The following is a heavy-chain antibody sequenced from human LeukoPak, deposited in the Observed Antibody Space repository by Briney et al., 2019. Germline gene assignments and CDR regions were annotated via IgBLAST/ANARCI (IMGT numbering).Heavy chain of an antibody. Sequence: SSETLSLTCAVYGGSFSGYYWSWIRQPPGKGLEWIGYIYYSGSTNYNPSLKSRVTISVDTSKNQFSLKLSSVTAADTAVYYCAREIGPWGQGTLVTVSS. J-gene: IGHJ5*02. CDR3: AREIGP. CDR2: IYYSGST. D-gene: IGHD2/OR15-2a*01. V-gene: IGHV4-59*01. CDR1: GGSFSGYY.